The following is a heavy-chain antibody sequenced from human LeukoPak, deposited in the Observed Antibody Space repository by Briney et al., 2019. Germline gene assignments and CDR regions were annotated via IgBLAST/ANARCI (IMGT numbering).Heavy chain of an antibody. V-gene: IGHV4-39*07. J-gene: IGHJ5*02. Sequence: PSETLYLTCTVSGGSISSSSYYWGWIRQPPGKGLEWIGSIYYSGSTYYNPSLKSRVTISVDTSKNQFSLKLSSVTAADTAVYYCARDLLGGSSGPDKSDPWGQGTLVTVSS. CDR1: GGSISSSSYY. CDR3: ARDLLGGSSGPDKSDP. D-gene: IGHD6-19*01. CDR2: IYYSGST.